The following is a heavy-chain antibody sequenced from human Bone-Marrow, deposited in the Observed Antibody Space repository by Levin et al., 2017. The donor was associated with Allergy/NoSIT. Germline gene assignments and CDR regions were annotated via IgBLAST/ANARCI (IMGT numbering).Heavy chain of an antibody. Sequence: GESLKISCAASGFTFSSYNMNWVRQAPGKGLEWVSYISSSTSTIYYADSVKGRFTISRDNAKNSLYLQMNSLRDEDTAVYYCARVPCRSSSCYTDFWGQGTLVTVSS. CDR1: GFTFSSYN. CDR2: ISSSTSTI. V-gene: IGHV3-48*02. J-gene: IGHJ4*02. CDR3: ARVPCRSSSCYTDF. D-gene: IGHD2-2*02.